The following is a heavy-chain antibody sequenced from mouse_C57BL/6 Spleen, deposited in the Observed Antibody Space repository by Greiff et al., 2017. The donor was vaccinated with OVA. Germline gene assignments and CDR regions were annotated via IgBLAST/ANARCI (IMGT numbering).Heavy chain of an antibody. Sequence: VQLQQSGAELVRPGTSVKVSCKASGYAFTNYLIEWVKQRPGQGLEWIGVINPGSGGTNYNEKFKGKATLTADKASSTAFMQLSSLTSEDAAVYFCARRSGYFDVWGTGTTVTVSS. V-gene: IGHV1-54*01. CDR1: GYAFTNYL. CDR2: INPGSGGT. CDR3: ARRSGYFDV. J-gene: IGHJ1*03.